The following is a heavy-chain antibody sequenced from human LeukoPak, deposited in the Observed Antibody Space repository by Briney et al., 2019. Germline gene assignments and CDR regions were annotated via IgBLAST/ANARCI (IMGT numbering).Heavy chain of an antibody. V-gene: IGHV3-11*01. J-gene: IGHJ6*02. CDR3: ARGPYCSSTSCYYYYYGMDV. CDR2: ISSSGSTI. D-gene: IGHD2-2*01. CDR1: GFTFSDYY. Sequence: GGSLRLSCAASGFTFSDYYMSWIRQAPGKGLEWVSYISSSGSTIYYADSVKGRFTISRDNAKNSLYLQMNSLRAEDTAVYYCARGPYCSSTSCYYYYYGMDVWGQGTTVTVSS.